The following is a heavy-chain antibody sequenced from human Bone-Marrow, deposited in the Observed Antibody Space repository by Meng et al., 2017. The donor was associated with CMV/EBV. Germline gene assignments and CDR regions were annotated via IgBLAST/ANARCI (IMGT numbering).Heavy chain of an antibody. CDR3: AKGAITGTTPDYYGMDV. Sequence: GGSLRLSCAASGFTFDDYAMHWIRQAPGKGLEWVSLISWDGGSTYYADSVKGRFTISRDNSKNSLYLQMNSLRAEDTALYYCAKGAITGTTPDYYGMDVWGQGNTVTFAS. J-gene: IGHJ6*02. V-gene: IGHV3-43D*03. D-gene: IGHD1-7*01. CDR1: GFTFDDYA. CDR2: ISWDGGST.